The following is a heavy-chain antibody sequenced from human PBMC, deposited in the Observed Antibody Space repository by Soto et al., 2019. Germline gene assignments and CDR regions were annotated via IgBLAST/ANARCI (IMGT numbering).Heavy chain of an antibody. V-gene: IGHV3-30-3*01. Sequence: GGSLRLSCAASGFTFSSYAFHWVRQAPGTGLDWVAFISYDGSDKYYADSVKGRFTISRDTSKNTLYMQMNNLRPEDTAVYYCARETGTSGYDYGMDVWGQANTVPVSS. J-gene: IGHJ6*02. CDR3: ARETGTSGYDYGMDV. CDR1: GFTFSSYA. D-gene: IGHD1-7*01. CDR2: ISYDGSDK.